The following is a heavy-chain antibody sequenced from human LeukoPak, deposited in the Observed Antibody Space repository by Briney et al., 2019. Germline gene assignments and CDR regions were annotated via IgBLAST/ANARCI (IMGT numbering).Heavy chain of an antibody. CDR2: INPNSGGT. Sequence: ASVKASCKASGYTFTGYYMHWVRQAPGQGLEWMGWINPNSGGTNYAQKFQGRVTMTRDTSISTAYMELSRLRSDDTAVYYCARDWGIYSSSSLFEWFDPWGQGTLVTVSS. CDR1: GYTFTGYY. V-gene: IGHV1-2*02. CDR3: ARDWGIYSSSSLFEWFDP. J-gene: IGHJ5*02. D-gene: IGHD6-6*01.